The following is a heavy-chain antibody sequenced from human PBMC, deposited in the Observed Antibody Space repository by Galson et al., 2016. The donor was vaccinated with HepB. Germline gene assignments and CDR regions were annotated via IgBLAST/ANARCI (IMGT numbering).Heavy chain of an antibody. D-gene: IGHD3-22*01. J-gene: IGHJ3*01. CDR3: ARDSSIYYDTTDGFDL. Sequence: SVKVSCKASGYTFTTYGISWVRQAPGQGLEWMGWIGGYNGNTNYAQKFQGRITMTTDTFTTTAYMELRSLRSDDTAVYYCARDSSIYYDTTDGFDLWGQGTLVTVSS. CDR2: IGGYNGNT. CDR1: GYTFTTYG. V-gene: IGHV1-18*01.